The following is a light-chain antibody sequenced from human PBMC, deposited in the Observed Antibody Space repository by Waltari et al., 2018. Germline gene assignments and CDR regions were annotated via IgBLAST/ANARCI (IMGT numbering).Light chain of an antibody. V-gene: IGLV2-14*03. J-gene: IGLJ2*01. CDR3: SSYTTTNTLV. CDR1: SSDVGAYDY. CDR2: DVN. Sequence: QSALTQPASVSGSPGQSITISCTGTSSDVGAYDYVSWYQQHPGKPPQLIIYDVNNRPSAYSGRFSASKSGNPASLTISDLQSEDEAKYFCSSYTTTNTLVFGGGTYLTVL.